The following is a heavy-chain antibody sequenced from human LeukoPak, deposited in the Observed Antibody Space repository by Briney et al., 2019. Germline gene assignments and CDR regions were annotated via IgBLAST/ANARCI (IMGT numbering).Heavy chain of an antibody. V-gene: IGHV3-30*09. CDR2: ISYDGNNK. Sequence: PGGSLRLSCAASGITFSNYAMHRVRQAPGKGLEWVAVISYDGNNKYHADSVKGRFAISRDNSKNTLYLQMNSLRTEDTAVYSCARGGDYGSGSFRWRHFDYWGQGTLVTVSS. CDR3: ARGGDYGSGSFRWRHFDY. CDR1: GITFSNYA. D-gene: IGHD3-10*01. J-gene: IGHJ4*02.